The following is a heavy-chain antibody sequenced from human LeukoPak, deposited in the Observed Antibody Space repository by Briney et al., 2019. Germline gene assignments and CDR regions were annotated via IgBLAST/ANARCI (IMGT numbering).Heavy chain of an antibody. V-gene: IGHV4-34*01. J-gene: IGHJ4*02. Sequence: PSETLSLTCAVYGGSFSGYHWSWIRQPPGKGLEWIGEINHSGSTNYNPSLKSRVTISVDTSKNQFSLKLSSVTAADTAVYYCAREGNYYDSSGYYYGFDYWGQGTLVTVSS. D-gene: IGHD3-22*01. CDR3: AREGNYYDSSGYYYGFDY. CDR2: INHSGST. CDR1: GGSFSGYH.